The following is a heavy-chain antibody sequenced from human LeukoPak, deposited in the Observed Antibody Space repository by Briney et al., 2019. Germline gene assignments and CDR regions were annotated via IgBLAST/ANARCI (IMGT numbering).Heavy chain of an antibody. J-gene: IGHJ2*01. V-gene: IGHV4-59*01. CDR2: MYYSGST. D-gene: IGHD5-24*01. CDR1: GGSISSYY. Sequence: SETLSLTCTVSGGSISSYYWGWIRQPPGKGLEWIGYMYYSGSTNYNPSLKSRVTISVDMSKNQVSLKLSSVTAADTAVYYCAGDGYKTNWYFDLWGRGTLVTVSS. CDR3: AGDGYKTNWYFDL.